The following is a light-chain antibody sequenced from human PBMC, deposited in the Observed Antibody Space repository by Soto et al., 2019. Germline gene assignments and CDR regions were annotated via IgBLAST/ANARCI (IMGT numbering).Light chain of an antibody. CDR2: GAS. CDR3: QQYSRSPLT. CDR1: QSVNIH. Sequence: EIVMTQSPATLSVSPGERATLSCRASQSVNIHLAWYQQKPGQAPRLLIYGASSRASGIPDRFSGSGSGTDFTLTIGGLEPEDSAVYYCQQYSRSPLTFGGGTKVDIK. J-gene: IGKJ4*01. V-gene: IGKV3-20*01.